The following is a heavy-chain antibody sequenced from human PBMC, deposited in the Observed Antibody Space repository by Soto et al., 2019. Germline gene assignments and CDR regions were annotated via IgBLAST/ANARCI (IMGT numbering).Heavy chain of an antibody. CDR3: AREVEVATID. D-gene: IGHD5-12*01. V-gene: IGHV1-18*01. CDR2: ISAYNGST. CDR1: GYSFTSYG. Sequence: GASVKVSCEDCGYSFTSYGISWVRQAPGQGLEWMGWISAYNGSTNYAQKLQGRVTMTTDTSTSTAYMELRSLRSDDTAVYYCAREVEVATIDWGQGTLVTVSS. J-gene: IGHJ4*02.